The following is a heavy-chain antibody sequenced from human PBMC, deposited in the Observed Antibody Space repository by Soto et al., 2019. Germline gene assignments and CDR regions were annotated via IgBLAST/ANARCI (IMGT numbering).Heavy chain of an antibody. V-gene: IGHV5-10-1*01. J-gene: IGHJ3*02. D-gene: IGHD6-19*01. CDR1: GYSFTSYW. Sequence: GESLKISCQGSGYSFTSYWISWVRQMPGKGLEWMGRIDPSDSYTNYSPSFQGHVTISADKSISTAYLQWSSLKASDTAMYYCASPADIAVAGRGLPRHAFDIWGQGTMVTVSS. CDR3: ASPADIAVAGRGLPRHAFDI. CDR2: IDPSDSYT.